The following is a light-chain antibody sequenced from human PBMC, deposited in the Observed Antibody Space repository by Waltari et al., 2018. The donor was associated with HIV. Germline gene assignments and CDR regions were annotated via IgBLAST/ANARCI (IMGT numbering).Light chain of an antibody. CDR1: QAISNW. Sequence: DIQMPQFPSSVSASVGDRVTIMCRASQAISNWVAWYQQKPGEAPNLLVYDAANLQSGVPSRFTGSGSGTVFLLTINSLQPEDFATYYCQQANSFPLSFGPGTKVDIK. J-gene: IGKJ3*01. V-gene: IGKV1-12*01. CDR2: DAA. CDR3: QQANSFPLS.